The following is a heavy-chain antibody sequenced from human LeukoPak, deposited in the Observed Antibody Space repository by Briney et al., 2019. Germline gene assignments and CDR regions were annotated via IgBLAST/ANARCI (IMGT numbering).Heavy chain of an antibody. CDR2: TYYRSKWYN. CDR3: ARGPMYSSSWYRDRVFDY. J-gene: IGHJ4*02. CDR1: GDSVSSNSAA. V-gene: IGHV6-1*01. D-gene: IGHD6-13*01. Sequence: SQTLSLTCAISGDSVSSNSAAWNWIRQSPSRGLEWLGRTYYRSKWYNDYAVSVKSRITINPDTSKNQFSLQLNSVTPEDTAVYYCARGPMYSSSWYRDRVFDYWGQGTLVTVSS.